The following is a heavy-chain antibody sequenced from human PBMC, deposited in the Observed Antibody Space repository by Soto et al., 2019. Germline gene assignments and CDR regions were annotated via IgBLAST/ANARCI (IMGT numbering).Heavy chain of an antibody. J-gene: IGHJ4*02. D-gene: IGHD3-10*01. Sequence: QVQLVQSGAEVKMPGASVKVSCKAPGYTFASYAMHWVRQAPGERLEWMGWINAGNGNTKYSQKFQGRVTITRDTSASTAYMELSSLRSEDTAVYYCARDMGFGLSDYWGQGTLVTVSS. V-gene: IGHV1-3*01. CDR1: GYTFASYA. CDR2: INAGNGNT. CDR3: ARDMGFGLSDY.